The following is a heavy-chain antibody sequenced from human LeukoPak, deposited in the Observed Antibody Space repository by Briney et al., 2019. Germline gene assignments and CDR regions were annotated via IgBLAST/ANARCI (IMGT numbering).Heavy chain of an antibody. J-gene: IGHJ3*02. Sequence: GGSLRLSCAASGFTFSGYWMHWVRQAPGKGLVWVSRINTDGSSTSYADSVKGRFTISRDNAKNTLYLQMNSLRAEDTAVYYCARDLGIFGVVINAFDIWGQGTMVTVSS. D-gene: IGHD3-3*01. V-gene: IGHV3-74*01. CDR1: GFTFSGYW. CDR2: INTDGSST. CDR3: ARDLGIFGVVINAFDI.